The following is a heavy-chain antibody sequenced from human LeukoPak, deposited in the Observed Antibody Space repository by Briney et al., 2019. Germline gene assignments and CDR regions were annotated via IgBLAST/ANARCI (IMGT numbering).Heavy chain of an antibody. CDR3: ANQPPSSD. V-gene: IGHV3-66*01. J-gene: IGHJ4*02. CDR1: GFTVSSNY. CDR2: IYSGGST. Sequence: PGGSLRLSCAASGFTVSSNYMSWVRQAPGKGLEWVSVIYSGGSTYYADSVKGRFSISSDNSKNTLFLQMNSLRAEDTAVYYCANQPPSSDWGQGTLVTVSS. D-gene: IGHD6-25*01.